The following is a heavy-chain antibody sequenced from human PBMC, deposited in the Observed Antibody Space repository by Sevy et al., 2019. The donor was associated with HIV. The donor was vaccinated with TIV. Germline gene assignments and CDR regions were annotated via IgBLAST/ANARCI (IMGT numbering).Heavy chain of an antibody. CDR3: ARDVRWYCSSTSCYVFDY. CDR1: GFTFTTYA. Sequence: HGGSLRLSCAASGFTFTTYAMSWVRQAPGKGLEWVSAISGSGDSTYYADSVKGRFTVSRDNSKNTLYLQMNSLRAEDTAVYYCARDVRWYCSSTSCYVFDYWGQGTLVTVSS. D-gene: IGHD2-2*01. V-gene: IGHV3-23*01. CDR2: ISGSGDST. J-gene: IGHJ4*02.